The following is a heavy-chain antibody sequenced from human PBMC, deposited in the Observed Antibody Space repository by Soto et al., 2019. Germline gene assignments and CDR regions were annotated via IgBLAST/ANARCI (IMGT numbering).Heavy chain of an antibody. Sequence: PGESLKISCKGSGYSFTSYWIGSVRQMPGKGLEWMGIIYPGDSDTRYSPSFQGQVTISADKSISTAYLQWSSLKASDTAMYYCARGHYYDSSGYYYYYYGMDVWGQGTTVTVSS. CDR2: IYPGDSDT. V-gene: IGHV5-51*01. J-gene: IGHJ6*02. CDR3: ARGHYYDSSGYYYYYYGMDV. CDR1: GYSFTSYW. D-gene: IGHD3-22*01.